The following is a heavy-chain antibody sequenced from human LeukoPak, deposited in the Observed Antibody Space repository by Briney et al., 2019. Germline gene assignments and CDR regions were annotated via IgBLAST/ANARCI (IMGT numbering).Heavy chain of an antibody. Sequence: GGSLRLSCAASGFTFSNFWMSWVRQAPGKGLEWVSVIYSGGSTYYADSVKGRFTISRDNSKNTLYLQMNSLRAEDTAVYYCATGSPLDYWGQGTLVTVSS. CDR3: ATGSPLDY. V-gene: IGHV3-53*01. J-gene: IGHJ4*02. D-gene: IGHD3-10*01. CDR1: GFTFSNFW. CDR2: IYSGGST.